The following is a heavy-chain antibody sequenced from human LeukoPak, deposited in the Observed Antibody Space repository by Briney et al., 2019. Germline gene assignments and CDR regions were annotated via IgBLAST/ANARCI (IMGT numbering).Heavy chain of an antibody. V-gene: IGHV1-18*04. CDR1: GYTFTSYY. J-gene: IGHJ5*02. Sequence: GASVKVSCKASGYTFTSYYMHWVRQAPGQGLEWMGWISAYNGNINYAQNLQGRVTMTTDTSTSTAYMELRSLRSDDTAVYYCARTAFWFDPWGQGTLVTVSS. D-gene: IGHD6-25*01. CDR3: ARTAFWFDP. CDR2: ISAYNGNI.